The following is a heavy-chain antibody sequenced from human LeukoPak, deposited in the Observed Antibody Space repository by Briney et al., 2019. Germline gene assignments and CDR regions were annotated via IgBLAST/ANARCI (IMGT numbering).Heavy chain of an antibody. CDR1: GYSIRSGHY. Sequence: SETLSLTCTVSGYSIRSGHYWGWIRQPPGKGLEWIGNIFHSENTYYNPSLKSRVTISLDTSKNHFSLKVSSVTAADTAVYYCAREYLEYGSGNDYFDYWGRGTLVTVSS. CDR2: IFHSENT. CDR3: AREYLEYGSGNDYFDY. J-gene: IGHJ4*02. V-gene: IGHV4-38-2*02. D-gene: IGHD3-10*01.